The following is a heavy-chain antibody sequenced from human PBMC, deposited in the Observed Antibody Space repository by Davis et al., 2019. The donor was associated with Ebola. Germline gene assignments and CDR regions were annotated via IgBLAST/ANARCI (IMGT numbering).Heavy chain of an antibody. CDR1: GFTFSHAW. D-gene: IGHD3-10*01. CDR3: TTAPFGIRINYSYYGMDV. Sequence: PGGSLRLSCAASGFTFSHAWMSWVRQAPGKGLEWVGHIKSKADSGTTDYAAPVKGRFTISRDDSKNTLRLQMNSLQTEDTALYYCTTAPFGIRINYSYYGMDVWGQGTTVTVSS. CDR2: IKSKADSGTT. J-gene: IGHJ6*02. V-gene: IGHV3-15*01.